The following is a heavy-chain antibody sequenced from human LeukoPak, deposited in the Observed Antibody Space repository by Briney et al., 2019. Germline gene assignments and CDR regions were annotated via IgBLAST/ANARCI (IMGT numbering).Heavy chain of an antibody. CDR3: ARRDGYGSGSYYDPYYFDY. CDR2: IYSGDSDT. CDR1: GYSFTSYW. J-gene: IGHJ4*02. Sequence: AGESLKISCKGSGYSFTSYWIGWVRQMPGKGLEWMGIIYSGDSDTRYSPSFQGQVTISADKSISTAYLRWSSLKASDTAMYYCARRDGYGSGSYYDPYYFDYWGQGTLVTVSS. D-gene: IGHD3-10*01. V-gene: IGHV5-51*01.